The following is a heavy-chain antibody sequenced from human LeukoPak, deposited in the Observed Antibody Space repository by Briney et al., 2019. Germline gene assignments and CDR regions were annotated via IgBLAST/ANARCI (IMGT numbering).Heavy chain of an antibody. CDR2: IYPGDSDT. V-gene: IGHV5-51*01. D-gene: IGHD5-24*01. CDR1: GYSFTSYW. Sequence: GESLKISCKGSGYSFTSYWIGWVRQMPRKGLEWMGIIYPGDSDTSYSPSFQGQVTISADKSISTAYLQWSSLKASDTAMYYCARLRRDGYPRYYFDYWGQGTLVTVSS. J-gene: IGHJ4*02. CDR3: ARLRRDGYPRYYFDY.